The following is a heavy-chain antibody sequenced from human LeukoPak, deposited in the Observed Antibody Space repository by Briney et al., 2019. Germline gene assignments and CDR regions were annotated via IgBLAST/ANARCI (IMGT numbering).Heavy chain of an antibody. Sequence: SQTLSLTCAISGDSVSSNIAAWNWIRQSPSRGLEWLGRTYYRSRWYNDYAASVRSRLIINPDTSKNQFSLHPNSMTPEDTAVYFCSRDQDGMDVWGQGTTVTVSS. CDR1: GDSVSSNIAA. J-gene: IGHJ6*02. D-gene: IGHD2-15*01. V-gene: IGHV6-1*01. CDR2: TYYRSRWYN. CDR3: SRDQDGMDV.